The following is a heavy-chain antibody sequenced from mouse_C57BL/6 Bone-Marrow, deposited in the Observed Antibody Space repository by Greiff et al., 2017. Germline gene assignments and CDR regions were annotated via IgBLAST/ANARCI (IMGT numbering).Heavy chain of an antibody. Sequence: QVQLQQSGAELVMPGASVKLSCKASGYTFTSYWMHWVKQRPGQGLEWIGEIDPSYSYTNYNQKFKVKSTLTVDKSSSTAYMQLSSLTSEDSAVYYCARDYPYAMDYWGQGTSVTVSS. CDR3: ARDYPYAMDY. D-gene: IGHD2-4*01. J-gene: IGHJ4*01. V-gene: IGHV1-69*01. CDR1: GYTFTSYW. CDR2: IDPSYSYT.